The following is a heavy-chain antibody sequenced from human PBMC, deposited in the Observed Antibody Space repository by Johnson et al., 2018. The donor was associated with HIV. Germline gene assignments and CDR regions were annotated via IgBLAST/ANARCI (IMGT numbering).Heavy chain of an antibody. Sequence: QVQLVESGGGVVQPGRSLRLSCAASGFTFSSYGMHWVRQTPGKGLQWVAAIWYDGNNKYYADSVKGRFTVSRDNSKNTLYLQMNSLRAEDTAIYYCAKSPAKDHGGNSGAFDIWGQGTMVTVSS. CDR3: AKSPAKDHGGNSGAFDI. J-gene: IGHJ3*02. D-gene: IGHD4-23*01. V-gene: IGHV3-33*06. CDR1: GFTFSSYG. CDR2: IWYDGNNK.